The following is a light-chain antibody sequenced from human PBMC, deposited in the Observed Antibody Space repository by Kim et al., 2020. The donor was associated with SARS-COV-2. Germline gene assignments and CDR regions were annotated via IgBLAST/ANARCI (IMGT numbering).Light chain of an antibody. Sequence: IVLTQSPDTLSLSPGERATLSCRASQTFSSSWLAWYQQKPGQAPRLLIYDIFNRATGIPDRFSGSGFGTDFTLTISRLEPEDFAVYYCQHYGSSVYTFGQGTKLEI. CDR2: DIF. J-gene: IGKJ2*01. V-gene: IGKV3-20*01. CDR1: QTFSSSW. CDR3: QHYGSSVYT.